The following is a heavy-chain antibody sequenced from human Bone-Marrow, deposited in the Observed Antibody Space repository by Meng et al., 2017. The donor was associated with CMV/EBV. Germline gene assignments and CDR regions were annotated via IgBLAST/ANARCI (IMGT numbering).Heavy chain of an antibody. CDR1: GGSISSYY. Sequence: SETLSLTCTVSGGSISSYYWSWIRQPPGKGLEWIGYIYYSGSTNYNPSLKSRVTISVDTSKNQFSLKLSSVTAADTAVYYCARDRRGELVDYWGQGTLVTVSS. D-gene: IGHD1-26*01. J-gene: IGHJ4*02. V-gene: IGHV4-59*01. CDR3: ARDRRGELVDY. CDR2: IYYSGST.